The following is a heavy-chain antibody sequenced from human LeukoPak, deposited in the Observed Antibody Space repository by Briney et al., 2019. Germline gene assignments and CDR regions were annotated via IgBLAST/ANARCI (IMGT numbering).Heavy chain of an antibody. J-gene: IGHJ4*02. CDR2: ISAYNGNT. CDR3: ARDPLGNWKSPRFDY. Sequence: ASVKVSCKASGYTFTSYGISWVRQAPGQGLEWMGWISAYNGNTNYAQKLQGRVTMTTDTSTSTAYMELRSLRSDDTAVYYCARDPLGNWKSPRFDYWGQGTLVTVSS. D-gene: IGHD1-20*01. CDR1: GYTFTSYG. V-gene: IGHV1-18*01.